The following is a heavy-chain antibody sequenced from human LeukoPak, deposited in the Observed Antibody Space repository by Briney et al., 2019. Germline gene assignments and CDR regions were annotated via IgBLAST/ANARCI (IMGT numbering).Heavy chain of an antibody. V-gene: IGHV4-34*01. D-gene: IGHD2-15*01. J-gene: IGHJ5*02. CDR1: GGSFSGYY. CDR3: ARKGMVVAAGYNWFDP. CDR2: INHSGST. Sequence: SETLSLTCAVYGGSFSGYYWSWIRQPPGKGLEWIGEINHSGSTNYNPSLKSRVTISVDTSKNQFSLKLSSVTAADTAVYYCARKGMVVAAGYNWFDPWGQGTLVTVSS.